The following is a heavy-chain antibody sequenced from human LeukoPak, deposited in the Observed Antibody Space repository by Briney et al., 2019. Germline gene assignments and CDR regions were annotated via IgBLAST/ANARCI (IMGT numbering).Heavy chain of an antibody. V-gene: IGHV3-74*01. CDR2: INSDGSWT. CDR3: AKVRLAAAGTRASDALDI. J-gene: IGHJ3*02. CDR1: GNYW. Sequence: GGSLRLSCAASGNYWMHWVRQVPGKGLVWVSHINSDGSWTSYADSVKGRFTISKDNAKNTVYLQMNSLRAEDTAVYYCAKVRLAAAGTRASDALDIWGQGTMVTVSS. D-gene: IGHD6-13*01.